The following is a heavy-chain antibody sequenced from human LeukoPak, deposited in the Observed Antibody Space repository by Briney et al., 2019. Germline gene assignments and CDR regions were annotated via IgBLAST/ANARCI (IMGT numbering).Heavy chain of an antibody. CDR2: ISGSGGST. Sequence: GGSLRLSCAASGFTFSSYAMSWVRQAPGKGLEWVSAISGSGGSTYYADSVKGRFTISRDNSKNTLYLQMNSLRAEDTAVYYCAKDLRRYCRSTSCYHGYWGQGTLVTVSS. J-gene: IGHJ4*02. V-gene: IGHV3-23*01. D-gene: IGHD2-2*01. CDR3: AKDLRRYCRSTSCYHGY. CDR1: GFTFSSYA.